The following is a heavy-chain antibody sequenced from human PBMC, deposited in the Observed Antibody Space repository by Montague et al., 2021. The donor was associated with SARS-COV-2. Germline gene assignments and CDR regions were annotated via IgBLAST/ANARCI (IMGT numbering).Heavy chain of an antibody. V-gene: IGHV2-70*01. Sequence: PELGKPTQTLTLTCTFSGFSLSTSGMCVSWIRQPPGKALEWLALIDWDDDKYYSTSLKTRLTISKDTSKNQVVLTMTNMDPVDTATYYCARRRYGSGSYYLDYWGQGTLVTVSS. CDR3: ARRRYGSGSYYLDY. CDR1: GFSLSTSGMC. J-gene: IGHJ4*02. D-gene: IGHD3-10*01. CDR2: IDWDDDK.